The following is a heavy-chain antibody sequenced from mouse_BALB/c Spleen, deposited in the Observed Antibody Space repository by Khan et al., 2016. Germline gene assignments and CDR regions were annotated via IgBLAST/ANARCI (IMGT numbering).Heavy chain of an antibody. CDR3: TRGTFAY. V-gene: IGHV1-69*02. J-gene: IGHJ3*01. CDR2: IYPSDSYT. CDR1: GYTFTSYW. Sequence: QVQLQQPGAELVRPGASVKLSCKASGYTFTSYWINWVKQRPGQGLEWIGNIYPSDSYTNYNQKFKDKATLTVDKSSSTAYMQLSSPTSEDSAVYYWTRGTFAYWGQGTLVTVSA. D-gene: IGHD3-3*01.